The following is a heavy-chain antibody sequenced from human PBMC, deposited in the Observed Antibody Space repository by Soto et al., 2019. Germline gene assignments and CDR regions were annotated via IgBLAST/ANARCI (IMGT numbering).Heavy chain of an antibody. V-gene: IGHV1-58*01. CDR2: IVVGSGNT. CDR1: GFTFTSSA. CDR3: AAAVPGGIYEWLHFPIRYYYYGMDV. J-gene: IGHJ6*02. Sequence: GASVKVSCKASGFTFTSSAVQWVRQARGQRLEWIGWIVVGSGNTNYAQKFQERVTITRDMSTSTAYMELSSLRSEDTAVYYCAAAVPGGIYEWLHFPIRYYYYGMDVWGQGTTVTVSS. D-gene: IGHD5-12*01.